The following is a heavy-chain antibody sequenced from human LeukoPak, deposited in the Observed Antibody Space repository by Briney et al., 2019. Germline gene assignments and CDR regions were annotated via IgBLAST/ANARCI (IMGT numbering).Heavy chain of an antibody. V-gene: IGHV3-30-3*01. D-gene: IGHD3-22*01. CDR2: ISYDGSNK. J-gene: IGHJ5*02. Sequence: GGSLRLSCAASGFTFSSYAMTWVRQAPGKGLEWVAVISYDGSNKYYADSVKGRFTISRDNSKNTLYLQMNSLRAEDTAVYYCARGDYDSSGYDWFDPWGQGTLVTVSS. CDR3: ARGDYDSSGYDWFDP. CDR1: GFTFSSYA.